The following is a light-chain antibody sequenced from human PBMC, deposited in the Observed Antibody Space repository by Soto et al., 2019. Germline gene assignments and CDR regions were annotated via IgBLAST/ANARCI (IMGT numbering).Light chain of an antibody. CDR3: QQYYSTPWT. V-gene: IGKV4-1*01. J-gene: IGKJ1*01. Sequence: DIVMTQSPDSLAVSLGERATINCKSSQSVLYSSNNKNYLAWYQQKPGQPPKLLIYWASTRESGVPDRFSGSGSGTXXXLTXXXLQAEDVAVYYCQQYYSTPWTFGQGTKVEIK. CDR1: QSVLYSSNNKNY. CDR2: WAS.